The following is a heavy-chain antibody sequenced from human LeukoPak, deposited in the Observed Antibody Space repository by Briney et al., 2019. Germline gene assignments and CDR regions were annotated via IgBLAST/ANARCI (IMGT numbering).Heavy chain of an antibody. V-gene: IGHV4-59*08. Sequence: SETLSLTCTVSGGSISSYYWTWIRQPPGKELEWIGYIYYRGTTNYNPSPKGRVTISVDTSKNQFSLKLTSVTAADTAVYYCARGDYYYYYYMDVWGKGTTVTVSS. CDR3: ARGDYYYYYYMDV. CDR2: IYYRGTT. CDR1: GGSISSYY. J-gene: IGHJ6*03.